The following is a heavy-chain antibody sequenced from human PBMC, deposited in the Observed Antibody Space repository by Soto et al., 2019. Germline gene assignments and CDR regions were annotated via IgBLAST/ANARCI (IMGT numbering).Heavy chain of an antibody. CDR1: GFSLSTSGVG. J-gene: IGHJ4*02. CDR2: IYWDDNK. CDR3: AHRPVLSDFNY. V-gene: IGHV2-5*02. Sequence: QITLKESGPTLVKPTQTLTLTCTFSGFSLSTSGVGVGWIRQPPGKALEWLALIYWDDNKRYSPSLKSRLTITKDPSKNQVVLTMTNTDPVDTATYYCAHRPVLSDFNYWGQGTLVTASS. D-gene: IGHD3-3*01.